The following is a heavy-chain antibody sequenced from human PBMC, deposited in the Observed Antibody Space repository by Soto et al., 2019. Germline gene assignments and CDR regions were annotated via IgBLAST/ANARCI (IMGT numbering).Heavy chain of an antibody. CDR3: ARDGFFYFYGYGDNRDLYSLPARGSSDL. D-gene: IGHD5-18*01. V-gene: IGHV1-46*01. CDR1: GYTFTNYY. J-gene: IGHJ2*01. CDR2: INPSGDST. Sequence: ASVKVSCKASGYTFTNYYIHWVRLAPGQGLEWMGIINPSGDSTTYAQKFQGRVTMTRDTSTGTVYMELSSLRSEDTAVYYCARDGFFYFYGYGDNRDLYSLPARGSSDL.